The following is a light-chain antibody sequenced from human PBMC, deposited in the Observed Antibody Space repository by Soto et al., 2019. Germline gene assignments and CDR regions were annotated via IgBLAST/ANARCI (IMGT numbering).Light chain of an antibody. CDR2: DSS. Sequence: IVLTHAPSTLSFSPRERATLSCRASQNVGTYLAWYQQKPGQAPRLLIYDSSHRATGIPARFSGSGSGTDFTLTISRLEPEDFAVYYCQQYGSPPATFGQGTKVDIK. J-gene: IGKJ1*01. CDR1: QNVGTY. CDR3: QQYGSPPAT. V-gene: IGKV3-11*01.